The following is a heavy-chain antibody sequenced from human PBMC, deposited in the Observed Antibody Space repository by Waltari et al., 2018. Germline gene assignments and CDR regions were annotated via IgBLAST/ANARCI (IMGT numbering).Heavy chain of an antibody. CDR1: GGSLSSYY. Sequence: QVQLQQWGAGLLKPSETLSLTCAVYGGSLSSYYWSWIRQPPGKGLEWIGEIKHSENTNYNPSRESRVTISVDTSRNQFSLKLNSVTAADTAVYFCARGRRSFYFHLWGQGTLVTVSS. CDR2: IKHSENT. J-gene: IGHJ1*01. D-gene: IGHD3-3*02. V-gene: IGHV4-34*01. CDR3: ARGRRSFYFHL.